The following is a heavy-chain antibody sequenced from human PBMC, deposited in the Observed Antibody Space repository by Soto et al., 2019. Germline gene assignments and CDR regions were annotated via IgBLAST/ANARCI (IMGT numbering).Heavy chain of an antibody. Sequence: VQLVESGGGVVQPGRSLRLSCAASGFTFSSYGMHWVRQAPGKGLEWVAVISYDGSNKYYADSVKGRFTISRDNSKNTLYLQMNSLRAEDTAVYYCAKDRVDIVVVVAASSYYYGMDVWGQGTTVTVSS. CDR3: AKDRVDIVVVVAASSYYYGMDV. CDR2: ISYDGSNK. CDR1: GFTFSSYG. D-gene: IGHD2-15*01. J-gene: IGHJ6*02. V-gene: IGHV3-30*18.